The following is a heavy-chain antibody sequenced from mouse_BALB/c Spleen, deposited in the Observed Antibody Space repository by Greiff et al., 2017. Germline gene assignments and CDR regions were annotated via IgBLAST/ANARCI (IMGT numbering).Heavy chain of an antibody. J-gene: IGHJ4*01. Sequence: EVKLVESGGGLVQPGGSRKLSCAASGFTFSDYGMAWVRQAPGKGPEWVAFISNLAYSIYYADTVTGRFTISRENAKNTLYLEMSSLRSEDTAMYYCARDHGNSYAMDYWGQGTSVTVSS. D-gene: IGHD2-1*01. CDR1: GFTFSDYG. CDR2: ISNLAYSI. CDR3: ARDHGNSYAMDY. V-gene: IGHV5-15*02.